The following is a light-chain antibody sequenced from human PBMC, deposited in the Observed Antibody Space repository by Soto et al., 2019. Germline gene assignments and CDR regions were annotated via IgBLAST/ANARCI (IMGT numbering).Light chain of an antibody. Sequence: EIVMTHSPATLSVSPGERATLSCRASQSVSSNLAWYQQKPGQAPRLLIYGASTRATGIPARFSGSGSGTEFTLTISSLQSEDFAVYYCQQYNNWRLTFGQGTKVDIK. CDR2: GAS. V-gene: IGKV3-15*01. J-gene: IGKJ1*01. CDR3: QQYNNWRLT. CDR1: QSVSSN.